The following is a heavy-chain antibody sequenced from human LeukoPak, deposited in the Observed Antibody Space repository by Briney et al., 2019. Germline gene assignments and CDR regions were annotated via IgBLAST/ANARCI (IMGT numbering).Heavy chain of an antibody. Sequence: GQSLKICCKGSGYSFTTYWVAWVHEMPGKGLEWMGTIYPTDSETTYSPSFQGHVTISVDKSIGIAYLQWTSLKTSDTAIYYCARGAHENFDYWGQGTLVTVSS. CDR3: ARGAHENFDY. D-gene: IGHD4/OR15-4a*01. J-gene: IGHJ4*02. CDR1: GYSFTTYW. CDR2: IYPTDSET. V-gene: IGHV5-51*07.